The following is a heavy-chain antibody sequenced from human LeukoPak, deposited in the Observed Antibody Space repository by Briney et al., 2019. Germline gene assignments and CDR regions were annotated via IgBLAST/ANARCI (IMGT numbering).Heavy chain of an antibody. CDR3: ARVMGRGHSSYYDILTGHSPRYYYYYMDV. V-gene: IGHV1-8*02. Sequence: ASVKVSCKASGYTFTSYDINWVRQATGQGLEWMGWMNPNSGNTGYAQKFQGRVTMTRNTSISTAYMELSSLRSEDTAVYYCARVMGRGHSSYYDILTGHSPRYYYYYMDVWGKGTTVTVSS. CDR2: MNPNSGNT. CDR1: GYTFTSYD. J-gene: IGHJ6*03. D-gene: IGHD3-9*01.